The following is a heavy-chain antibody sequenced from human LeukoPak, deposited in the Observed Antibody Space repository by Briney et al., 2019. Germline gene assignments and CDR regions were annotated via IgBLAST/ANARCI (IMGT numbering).Heavy chain of an antibody. CDR3: ARDEDSSGYCDL. CDR1: GFTFSSYS. D-gene: IGHD3-22*01. J-gene: IGHJ4*02. CDR2: ISSSSSYI. V-gene: IGHV3-21*01. Sequence: GGSLRLSCAASGFTFSSYSMNWVRQAPGKGLEWVSSISSSSSYIYYADPVKGRFTISRDNAKNSLYLQMNSLRAEDTAVYYCARDEDSSGYCDLWGQGTLVTVSS.